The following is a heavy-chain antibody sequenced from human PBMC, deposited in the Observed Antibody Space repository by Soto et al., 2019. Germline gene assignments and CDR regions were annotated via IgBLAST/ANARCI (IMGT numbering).Heavy chain of an antibody. CDR3: ARDPRRRGPLYGMDV. D-gene: IGHD6-6*01. CDR2: INSDGSST. J-gene: IGHJ6*02. V-gene: IGHV3-74*01. CDR1: GFPFRSYW. Sequence: GGSLRPSFASPGFPFRSYWIHWVRQAPGYGLVWVSRINSDGSSTSYADSVKGRFTISRDNAKNTLYLQMNSLRAEDTAVYYCARDPRRRGPLYGMDVWGQGTTVTVPS.